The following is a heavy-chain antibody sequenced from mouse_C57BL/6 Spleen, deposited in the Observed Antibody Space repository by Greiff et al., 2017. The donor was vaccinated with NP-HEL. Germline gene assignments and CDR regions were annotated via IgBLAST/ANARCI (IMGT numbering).Heavy chain of an antibody. CDR2: ISGGGGNT. CDR3: ARIGDDYDGAWFAY. V-gene: IGHV5-9*01. D-gene: IGHD2-4*01. CDR1: GFTFSSYT. J-gene: IGHJ3*01. Sequence: EVMLVESGGGLVKPGGSLKLSCAASGFTFSSYTMSWVRQTPEKRLEWVATISGGGGNTYYPDSVKGRFTISRANAKNTLYLQMSSLRSEDTALYYCARIGDDYDGAWFAYWGQGTLVTVSA.